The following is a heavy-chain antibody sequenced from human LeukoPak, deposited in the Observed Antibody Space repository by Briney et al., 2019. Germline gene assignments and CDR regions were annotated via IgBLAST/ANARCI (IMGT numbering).Heavy chain of an antibody. CDR1: GFPFKDYG. V-gene: IGHV3-9*01. J-gene: IGHJ6*02. CDR2: INWNGGGT. CDR3: AKHMRAANTYSFFGLDV. D-gene: IGHD2-15*01. Sequence: GGSLRLSCAATGFPFKDYGMHWVRRPPGKGLEWVSSINWNGGGTDYADSVRRRVPIYRDHANNSLYLQLSSLRPEDTALYYCAKHMRAANTYSFFGLDVWGQGTTVTVSS.